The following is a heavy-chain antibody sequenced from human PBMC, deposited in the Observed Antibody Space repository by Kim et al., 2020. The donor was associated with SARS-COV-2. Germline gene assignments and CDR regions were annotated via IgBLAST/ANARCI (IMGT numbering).Heavy chain of an antibody. J-gene: IGHJ4*02. V-gene: IGHV4-39*01. D-gene: IGHD5-12*01. Sequence: NPSLKSRVTISVDTSKNQFSLKLSSVTAADTAVYYCARSIGYSGYGYFDYWGQGTLVTVSS. CDR3: ARSIGYSGYGYFDY.